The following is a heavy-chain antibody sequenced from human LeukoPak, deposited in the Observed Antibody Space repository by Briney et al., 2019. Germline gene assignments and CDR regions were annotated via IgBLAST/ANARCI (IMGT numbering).Heavy chain of an antibody. CDR3: ARERQDTILHSGAFDI. CDR1: VFTFSTYF. CDR2: IASDGSHT. D-gene: IGHD2-21*01. J-gene: IGHJ3*02. V-gene: IGHV3-30-3*01. Sequence: GRSLRLSCAASVFTFSTYFMHWVRQAPGKGLEWVADIASDGSHTFYVESVKDRSTIYRDDSTNTLYLQMNSLRAEDTAVYYCARERQDTILHSGAFDIWGQGTMVTVSS.